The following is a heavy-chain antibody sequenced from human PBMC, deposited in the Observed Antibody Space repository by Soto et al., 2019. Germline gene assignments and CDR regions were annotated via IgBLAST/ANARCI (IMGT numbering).Heavy chain of an antibody. J-gene: IGHJ4*02. Sequence: GGSLRLSCAASGFTFSSYAMSWVRQAPGKGLEWVSAISDSGSTYYADSVKGRFTISRDNSKNTVYLEMNSLRAEDTAVYYCAKDKGGRYCTRTSCLYSFDSWGQGTLITVSS. D-gene: IGHD2-2*01. CDR3: AKDKGGRYCTRTSCLYSFDS. CDR1: GFTFSSYA. CDR2: ISDSGST. V-gene: IGHV3-23*01.